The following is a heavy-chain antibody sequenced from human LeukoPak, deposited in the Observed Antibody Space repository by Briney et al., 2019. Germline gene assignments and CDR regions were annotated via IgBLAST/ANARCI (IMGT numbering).Heavy chain of an antibody. V-gene: IGHV3-48*01. Sequence: GSLRLSCAASGFTFSSYSMNWVRQAPGKGLEWVSYISSSSSTIYYADSVKGRFTISRDNAKNSLYLQMNSLRAEDTAVYYCARGIAAAGTTTQRDYWGQGTLVTVSS. J-gene: IGHJ4*02. CDR3: ARGIAAAGTTTQRDY. CDR2: ISSSSSTI. CDR1: GFTFSSYS. D-gene: IGHD6-13*01.